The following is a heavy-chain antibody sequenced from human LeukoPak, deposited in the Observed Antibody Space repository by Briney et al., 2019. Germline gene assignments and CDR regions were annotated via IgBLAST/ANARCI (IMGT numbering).Heavy chain of an antibody. CDR3: ASLRYDFWSGYYYMDV. CDR1: GGSFSGYY. D-gene: IGHD3-3*01. J-gene: IGHJ6*03. Sequence: KTSETLSLTCAVYGGSFSGYYWSWIRQPPGKGLEWIGEINHSGSTNYNPSLKSRDTISVDTSKNQFSLKLSSVTAADTAVYYCASLRYDFWSGYYYMDVWGKGTTVTVSS. V-gene: IGHV4-34*01. CDR2: INHSGST.